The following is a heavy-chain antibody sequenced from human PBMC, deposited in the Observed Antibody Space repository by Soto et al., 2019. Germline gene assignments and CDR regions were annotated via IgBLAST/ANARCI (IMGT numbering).Heavy chain of an antibody. CDR3: TTLSWDASDWH. CDR1: GFTFNSYW. CDR2: INHDGSDK. Sequence: GGSLRLSXVTSGFTFNSYWMSWVRRTPGQGLECVARINHDGSDKNYVDSVKGRFTISRDNAKNSLFLQMNSLRADDTAVYYCTTLSWDASDWHWGLGALVTVSS. V-gene: IGHV3-7*03. D-gene: IGHD6-19*01. J-gene: IGHJ4*02.